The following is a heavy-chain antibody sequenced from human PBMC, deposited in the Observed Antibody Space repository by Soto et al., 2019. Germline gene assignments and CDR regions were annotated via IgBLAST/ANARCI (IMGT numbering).Heavy chain of an antibody. D-gene: IGHD6-19*01. J-gene: IGHJ1*01. Sequence: GGSLRLSCAASGFTFSSYAMNWVRQAPGKGLEWVSGLSVGGGGTYYADSVQGRFTMSRDNSKNTLYLQMNSLRAEDTAVYYCAKSGSGWYGEYFQHWGQGTLVPS. V-gene: IGHV3-23*01. CDR2: LSVGGGGT. CDR3: AKSGSGWYGEYFQH. CDR1: GFTFSSYA.